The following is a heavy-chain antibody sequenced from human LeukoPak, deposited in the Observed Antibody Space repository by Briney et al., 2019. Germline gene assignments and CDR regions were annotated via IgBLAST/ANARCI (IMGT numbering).Heavy chain of an antibody. CDR3: ARDNPGGYNWFDP. Sequence: GASVKVSCKASGGTFSSYAISWVRQAPEQGLEWMGGIIPIFGTANYAQKFQGRVTITADESTSTAYMELSSLRSEDTAVYYCARDNPGGYNWFDPWGQGTLVTVSS. V-gene: IGHV1-69*01. J-gene: IGHJ5*02. D-gene: IGHD1-14*01. CDR1: GGTFSSYA. CDR2: IIPIFGTA.